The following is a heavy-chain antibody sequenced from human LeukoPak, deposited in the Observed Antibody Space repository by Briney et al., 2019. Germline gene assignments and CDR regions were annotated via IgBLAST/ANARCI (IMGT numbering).Heavy chain of an antibody. J-gene: IGHJ3*02. CDR1: GFTFDDYG. V-gene: IGHV3-23*01. D-gene: IGHD6-19*01. Sequence: GGSLRLSCAASGFTFDDYGMSWVRQAPGKGLEWVSAISGSGGSTYYADSVKGRFTISRDNSKNTLYLQMNSLRAEDTAVYYCAKGWDSSGWYSDDAFDIWGQGTMVTVSS. CDR3: AKGWDSSGWYSDDAFDI. CDR2: ISGSGGST.